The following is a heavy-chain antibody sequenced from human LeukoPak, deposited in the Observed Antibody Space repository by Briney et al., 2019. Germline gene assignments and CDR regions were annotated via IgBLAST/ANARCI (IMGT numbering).Heavy chain of an antibody. J-gene: IGHJ3*02. CDR3: AKGDVVVVAATRVGAFDI. Sequence: GGSLRLSCAASGFTFSSYVMHWVRQAPGKGLEWVAIISYDGSNEYYADSVKGRFTISRDNSKNTLYLQMNSLRAEDTAVYYCAKGDVVVVAATRVGAFDIWGQGTMVTVSS. V-gene: IGHV3-30*04. CDR1: GFTFSSYV. CDR2: ISYDGSNE. D-gene: IGHD2-15*01.